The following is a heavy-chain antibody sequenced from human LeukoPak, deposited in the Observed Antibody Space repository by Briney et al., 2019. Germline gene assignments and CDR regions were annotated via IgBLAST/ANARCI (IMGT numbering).Heavy chain of an antibody. CDR2: INSDGSST. CDR3: AELGITMIGGV. Sequence: GGSLRLSCAASGFTFSSYWMHWVRQAPGKGLVWVSRINSDGSSTSYAGSVKGRFTISRDNAKNSLYLQMNSLRAEGTAVYYCAELGITMIGGVWGKGTTVTISS. J-gene: IGHJ6*04. CDR1: GFTFSSYW. D-gene: IGHD3-10*02. V-gene: IGHV3-74*01.